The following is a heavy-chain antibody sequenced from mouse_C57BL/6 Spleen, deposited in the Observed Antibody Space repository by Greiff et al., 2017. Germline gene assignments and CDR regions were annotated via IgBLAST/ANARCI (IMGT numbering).Heavy chain of an antibody. CDR1: GYAFSSSW. D-gene: IGHD1-1*01. Sequence: QVQLQQSGPELVKPGASVKISCKASGYAFSSSWMNWVKQRPGKGLEWIGRIYPGDGDTNYNGKFKGKATLTADKSSSTAYMQLSSLTSEDSAVYFCARRITTVGYFDVWGTGTTVTVSS. V-gene: IGHV1-82*01. J-gene: IGHJ1*03. CDR3: ARRITTVGYFDV. CDR2: IYPGDGDT.